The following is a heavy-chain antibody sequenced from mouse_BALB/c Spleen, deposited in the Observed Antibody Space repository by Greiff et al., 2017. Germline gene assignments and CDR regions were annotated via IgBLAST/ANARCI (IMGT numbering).Heavy chain of an antibody. V-gene: IGHV1-9*01. CDR2: ILPGSGST. J-gene: IGHJ4*01. CDR1: GYTFSSYW. Sequence: QVQLQQSGAELMKPGASVKISCKATGYTFSSYWIEWVKQRPGHGLEWIGEILPGSGSTNYNEKFKGKATFTADTSSNTAYMQLSSLTSEDSAVYYCARRGFLYAMDYWCQGTSVTVSS. CDR3: ARRGFLYAMDY.